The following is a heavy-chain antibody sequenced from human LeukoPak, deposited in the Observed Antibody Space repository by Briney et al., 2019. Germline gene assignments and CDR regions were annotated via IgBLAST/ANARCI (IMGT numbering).Heavy chain of an antibody. CDR2: SNDSGGT. J-gene: IGHJ6*03. V-gene: IGHV4-34*01. D-gene: IGHD1-26*01. Sequence: SETLSLTCTVPGGSISSYYWSWIRQPPGKRLEWVGESNDSGGTNYNPSLKSRVTISADKSKNQVSLKLTSVTAADTAVYYCARLSVIVGAALEYYYYYMDVWGQGTTVTVSS. CDR3: ARLSVIVGAALEYYYYYMDV. CDR1: GGSISSYY.